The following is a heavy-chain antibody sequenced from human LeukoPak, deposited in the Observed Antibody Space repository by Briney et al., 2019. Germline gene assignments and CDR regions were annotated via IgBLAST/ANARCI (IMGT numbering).Heavy chain of an antibody. Sequence: SETLSLTCTVSGGSISSGDYYWSWIRQPPGKGLEWIGYIYYSGSTYYNPSLKSRVTISVDTSKNQFPLKLSSVTAADTAVYYCAGLPLAYCGGDCYSFDYWGQGTLVTVSS. J-gene: IGHJ4*02. D-gene: IGHD2-21*02. CDR2: IYYSGST. V-gene: IGHV4-30-4*01. CDR3: AGLPLAYCGGDCYSFDY. CDR1: GGSISSGDYY.